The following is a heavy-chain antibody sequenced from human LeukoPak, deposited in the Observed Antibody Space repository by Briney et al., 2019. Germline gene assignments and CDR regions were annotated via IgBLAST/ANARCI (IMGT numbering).Heavy chain of an antibody. D-gene: IGHD6-19*01. CDR3: ARADGGWAVAGFDAFDI. Sequence: ASVKVSCKASGYTFTSYYMHWVRQAPGQGLEWMGIINPSGGSTSYAQKFQGRVTMTRDMSTSTVYMELSSLRSEDTAVYYCARADGGWAVAGFDAFDIWGQGTMVTVSS. V-gene: IGHV1-46*01. CDR1: GYTFTSYY. J-gene: IGHJ3*02. CDR2: INPSGGST.